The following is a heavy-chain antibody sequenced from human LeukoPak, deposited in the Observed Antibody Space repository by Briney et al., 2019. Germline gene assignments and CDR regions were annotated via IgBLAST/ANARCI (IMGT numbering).Heavy chain of an antibody. V-gene: IGHV4-34*01. J-gene: IGHJ4*02. CDR2: INHSGFA. Sequence: SETLSLTCAIYSGSFSGYYWNWIRQPPGKGLEWVGEINHSGFANYNPSLNSRVTMSVDTSKNQFSLNLTSVTAADTAVYYCAASGWTPGLDYWGQGTPVTDSS. CDR1: SGSFSGYY. D-gene: IGHD6-19*01. CDR3: AASGWTPGLDY.